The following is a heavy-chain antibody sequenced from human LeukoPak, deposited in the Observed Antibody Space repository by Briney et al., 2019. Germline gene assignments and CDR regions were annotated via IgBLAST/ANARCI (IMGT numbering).Heavy chain of an antibody. Sequence: PSETLSLTCTVSGGSISSGDYYWSWIRQHPGKGLEWIGYIYYSGSTYYNPSLKSRVTISVDTSKNQFSLKLSSVTAADTAVYYCARDSSGYYYATGFDYWGQGTLVTVSS. CDR1: GGSISSGDYY. D-gene: IGHD3-22*01. CDR3: ARDSSGYYYATGFDY. V-gene: IGHV4-31*03. J-gene: IGHJ4*02. CDR2: IYYSGST.